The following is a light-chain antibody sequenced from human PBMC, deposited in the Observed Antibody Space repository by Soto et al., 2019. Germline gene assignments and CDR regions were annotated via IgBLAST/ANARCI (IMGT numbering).Light chain of an antibody. V-gene: IGLV2-8*01. CDR1: SSDVGSYDY. Sequence: QSALTQPPSASGSPGQSVTISCTGTSSDVGSYDYVSWYQQHPGKAPKLIIYEVSKRPSGVPDRFSGSKSGTSASLAITGLQADDEADYYCQSYDNSLSGSEVFGTGTKLTVL. J-gene: IGLJ1*01. CDR3: QSYDNSLSGSEV. CDR2: EVS.